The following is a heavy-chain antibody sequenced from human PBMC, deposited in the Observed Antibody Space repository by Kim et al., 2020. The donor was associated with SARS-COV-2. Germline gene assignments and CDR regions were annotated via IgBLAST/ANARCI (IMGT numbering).Heavy chain of an antibody. V-gene: IGHV4-39*01. J-gene: IGHJ4*01. CDR2: VYYTGTT. CDR1: GASMSSSSYY. D-gene: IGHD1-26*01. Sequence: SETLSLTCTVSGASMSSSSYYWAWVRQTPGKGLEWTGSVYYTGTTYYNPSLQTRLTTSVDSSKKQFSLKMTSLTAAATAVYYCAPHNPSVRGRAYFDYWG. CDR3: APHNPSVRGRAYFDY.